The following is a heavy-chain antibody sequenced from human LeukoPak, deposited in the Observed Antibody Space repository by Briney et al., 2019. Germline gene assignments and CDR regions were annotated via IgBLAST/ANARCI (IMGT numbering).Heavy chain of an antibody. Sequence: SETLSLTCTVSGGSVSSGTYYWSWIRQPPGEGLEWIGYIYYSGSTNYNPSLKSRVTISVDTSKNQFSLKLSSVTAADTAVYYCARGHVSSWTWGQGTLVTVSS. D-gene: IGHD6-13*01. CDR3: ARGHVSSWT. CDR1: GGSVSSGTYY. CDR2: IYYSGST. V-gene: IGHV4-61*01. J-gene: IGHJ5*02.